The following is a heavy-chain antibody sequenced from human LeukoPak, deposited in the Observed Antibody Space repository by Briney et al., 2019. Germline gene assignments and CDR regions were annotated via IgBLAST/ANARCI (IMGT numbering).Heavy chain of an antibody. D-gene: IGHD2-2*01. CDR3: AKGAIRTSITCYFDY. Sequence: GGSLRLSCAASGFTFSSYAMSWVRQAPGKGLEWVSAISGSGGSTYNADSVKGRFTISRDNSRSTLDLQMNSLRVEDTAVYYCAKGAIRTSITCYFDYWGQGTLVTVSS. J-gene: IGHJ4*02. V-gene: IGHV3-23*01. CDR1: GFTFSSYA. CDR2: ISGSGGST.